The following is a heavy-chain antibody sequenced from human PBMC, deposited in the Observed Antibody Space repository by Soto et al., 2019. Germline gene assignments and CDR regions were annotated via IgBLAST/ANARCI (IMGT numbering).Heavy chain of an antibody. Sequence: SETLSLTCTVSGGSISSYYWSWIRQSPGKGLEWIGYMHYSGNTNYNPSLKSRVTTSLDTSRNQFSLKLSSVTAADTAVYCCARSIDSSGYYFSNCWGQGTLVTVSS. V-gene: IGHV4-59*01. D-gene: IGHD3-22*01. CDR2: MHYSGNT. CDR3: ARSIDSSGYYFSNC. CDR1: GGSISSYY. J-gene: IGHJ4*02.